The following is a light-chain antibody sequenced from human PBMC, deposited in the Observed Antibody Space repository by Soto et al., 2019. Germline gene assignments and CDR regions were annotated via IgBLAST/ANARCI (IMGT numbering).Light chain of an antibody. V-gene: IGLV2-23*01. J-gene: IGLJ1*01. CDR2: EGN. CDR1: SSDVESYKL. Sequence: QSALTQPASVSESPGQSITISCTGTSSDVESYKLVSWYQQHPDKAPKLIIYEGNKRPSGVSNRFSGSKSGNTASLTISGLQAEDDADYYCCSYADSTTFYVFGTGTKVNVL. CDR3: CSYADSTTFYV.